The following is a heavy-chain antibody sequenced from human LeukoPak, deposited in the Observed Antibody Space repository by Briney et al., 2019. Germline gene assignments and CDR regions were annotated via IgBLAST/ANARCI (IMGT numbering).Heavy chain of an antibody. V-gene: IGHV4-59*12. D-gene: IGHD4-23*01. CDR1: GGSISSYY. CDR3: ARDLLNEGNHLDY. J-gene: IGHJ4*02. Sequence: SETLSLTCTVSGGSISSYYWSWIRQPPGKGLEWIGYTYYSGSTYYNPSLKSRVTISVDTSKNQFSLKLSSVTAADTAVYYCARDLLNEGNHLDYWGQGTLVTVSS. CDR2: TYYSGST.